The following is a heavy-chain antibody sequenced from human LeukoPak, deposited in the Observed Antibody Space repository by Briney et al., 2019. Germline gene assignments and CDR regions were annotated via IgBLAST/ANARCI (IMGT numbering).Heavy chain of an antibody. CDR3: AGGGTSRNWFDP. V-gene: IGHV1-69*13. CDR1: GGTFSSYA. J-gene: IGHJ5*02. Sequence: SVKVSCKASGGTFSSYAISWVRQAPGQGLEWMGGIIPIFGTANYAQKFQGGVTITADESTSTAYMELSSLRSEDTAVYYCAGGGTSRNWFDPWGQGTLVTVSS. D-gene: IGHD2-8*01. CDR2: IIPIFGTA.